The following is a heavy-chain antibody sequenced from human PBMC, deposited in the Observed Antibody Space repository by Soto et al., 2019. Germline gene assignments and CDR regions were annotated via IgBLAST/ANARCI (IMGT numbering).Heavy chain of an antibody. CDR1: GYTFTGYY. CDR2: INPNSGGT. CDR3: ARGITMIVVVITSHFDY. V-gene: IGHV1-2*02. Sequence: QVQLVQSGAEVKKPGASVKVSCKASGYTFTGYYVHWVRQAPGQGLEWMGWINPNSGGTNYAQKFQGRATMTRDKSISTAYMELSRLRSDDTAVYYCARGITMIVVVITSHFDYWGQGTLVTVSS. J-gene: IGHJ4*02. D-gene: IGHD3-22*01.